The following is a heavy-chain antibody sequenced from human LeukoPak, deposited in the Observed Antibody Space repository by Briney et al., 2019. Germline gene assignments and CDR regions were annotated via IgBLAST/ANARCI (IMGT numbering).Heavy chain of an antibody. CDR2: IHHTGST. V-gene: IGHV4-30-2*01. CDR3: ASGYWFLDL. CDR1: GGSISSGGYS. J-gene: IGHJ2*01. Sequence: PSETLSLTCAVSGGSISSGGYSWTWIRQPPGKGLEWIGYIHHTGSTYYKPFLKSRVTISVDRSKNQFSLKLTSVTAADTAVYYCASGYWFLDLWGRGTLVIVSS.